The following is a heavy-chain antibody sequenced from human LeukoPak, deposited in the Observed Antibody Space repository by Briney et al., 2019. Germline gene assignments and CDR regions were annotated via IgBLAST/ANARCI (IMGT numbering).Heavy chain of an antibody. V-gene: IGHV1-69*13. D-gene: IGHD5-18*01. CDR1: GGTFSSYA. Sequence: SVKVSCKASGGTFSSYAISWVRQAPGQGLEWRGGIIPIFGTANYAQKFQGRVTITADESTSTAYMELSSLRSEDTAVYYCARPDEDRGYSYGYNYWGQGTLVTVSS. CDR3: ARPDEDRGYSYGYNY. CDR2: IIPIFGTA. J-gene: IGHJ4*02.